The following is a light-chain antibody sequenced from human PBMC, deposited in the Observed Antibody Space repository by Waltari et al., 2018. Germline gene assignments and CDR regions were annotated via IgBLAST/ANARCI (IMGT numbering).Light chain of an antibody. CDR2: WAS. CDR1: QSVLYTSDNDNY. J-gene: IGKJ1*01. V-gene: IGKV4-1*01. Sequence: DIVMTQSPDSLAVSLGERATINCRSSQSVLYTSDNDNYLACDQQKPGQPPKLLISWASTRAAGVPDRFSGSGSGTDFTLTISSLQAADVAVYYCQQYYTTPLTFGQGTRVEI. CDR3: QQYYTTPLT.